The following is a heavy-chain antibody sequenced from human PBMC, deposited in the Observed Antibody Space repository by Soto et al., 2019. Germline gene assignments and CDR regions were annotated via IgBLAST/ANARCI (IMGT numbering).Heavy chain of an antibody. J-gene: IGHJ6*02. V-gene: IGHV3-15*07. D-gene: IGHD3-16*01. CDR2: IKSKTDGETT. CDR3: TTDIGLGGFRILHFGEFSGV. CDR1: DFSFSIAW. Sequence: KAGGSLRLSCEASDFSFSIAWMNWVRQAPGRGLEWVGRIKSKTDGETTDYAAPVKGRFTISRDDSKNTLYLQMNSLKTEDTAVYYCTTDIGLGGFRILHFGEFSGVWGQGTTVTVSS.